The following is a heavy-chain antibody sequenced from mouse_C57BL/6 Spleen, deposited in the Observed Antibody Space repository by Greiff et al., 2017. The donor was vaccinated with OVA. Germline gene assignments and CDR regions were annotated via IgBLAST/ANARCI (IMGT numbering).Heavy chain of an antibody. V-gene: IGHV5-17*01. Sequence: EVKVVESGGGLVKPGGSLKLSCAASGFTLSDYGMHWVRQAPEKGLEWVAYISSGSSTIYYADTVKGRFTISRDNAKNTLFLQMTSLRSEDTAMYYCARRPYSNYFDYWGQGTTLTVSS. D-gene: IGHD2-5*01. CDR3: ARRPYSNYFDY. CDR2: ISSGSSTI. CDR1: GFTLSDYG. J-gene: IGHJ2*01.